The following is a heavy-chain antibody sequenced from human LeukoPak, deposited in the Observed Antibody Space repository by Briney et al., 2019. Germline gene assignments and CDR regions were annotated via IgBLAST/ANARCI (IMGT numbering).Heavy chain of an antibody. D-gene: IGHD3-3*01. CDR3: ARGHYYDFWSGYFRP. V-gene: IGHV4-30-2*01. CDR1: GGSISSGGYS. Sequence: SETLSLTCAVSGGSISSGGYSWSWIRQPPGKGLEWIGYIYHSGSTYYNPSLKSRVTISVDRSKNQFSLKLNSVTAADTAVYYCARGHYYDFWSGYFRPWGQGTMVTVSS. CDR2: IYHSGST. J-gene: IGHJ3*01.